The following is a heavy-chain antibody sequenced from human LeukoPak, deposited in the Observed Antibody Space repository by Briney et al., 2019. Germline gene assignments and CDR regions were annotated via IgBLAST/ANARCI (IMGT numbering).Heavy chain of an antibody. Sequence: GGSLRLSCAASGFTFSSYAMSWVRQAPGKGLVWVSRINSDGSYTSYADFVKGRFTISRDNAKNTVYLQMSSLRAEDTAVYYCARICSTTDCLISAWGQGTLVTVSS. CDR1: GFTFSSYA. V-gene: IGHV3-74*01. D-gene: IGHD2-2*01. CDR3: ARICSTTDCLISA. J-gene: IGHJ4*02. CDR2: INSDGSYT.